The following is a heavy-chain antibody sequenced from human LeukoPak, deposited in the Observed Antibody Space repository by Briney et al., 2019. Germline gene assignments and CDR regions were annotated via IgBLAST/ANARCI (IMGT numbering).Heavy chain of an antibody. V-gene: IGHV5-51*01. J-gene: IGHJ4*02. CDR3: ARRGCNGGSCYGH. CDR2: IYPGDSDT. Sequence: GESLKISCKGSGYSFSNDWIGWVRQMPGKGLEWMGIIYPGDSDTRYSPSFQGQVTISADKSISTAYLQWSSLEASDTAMYYCARRGCNGGSCYGHWGQGTLVSLSS. D-gene: IGHD2-15*01. CDR1: GYSFSNDW.